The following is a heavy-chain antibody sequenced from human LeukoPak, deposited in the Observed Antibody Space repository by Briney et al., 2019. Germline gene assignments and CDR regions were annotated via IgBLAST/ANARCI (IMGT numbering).Heavy chain of an antibody. CDR2: IYYSGGT. CDR3: ATDLGLYDYVWGSYPTGGPWYFDY. D-gene: IGHD3-16*02. V-gene: IGHV4-39*07. CDR1: GGSISSYY. J-gene: IGHJ4*02. Sequence: SETLSLTCTVYGGSISSYYWSWIRQPPGKGLEWIGSIYYSGGTYYNPSLKSRVTISVETSKNQFSLKLSSVSAADTAVYYCATDLGLYDYVWGSYPTGGPWYFDYCGQGPLVTVSS.